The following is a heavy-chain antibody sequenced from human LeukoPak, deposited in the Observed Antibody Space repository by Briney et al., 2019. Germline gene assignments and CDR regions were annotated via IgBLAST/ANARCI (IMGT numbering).Heavy chain of an antibody. CDR2: IYTSGST. D-gene: IGHD3-10*01. J-gene: IGHJ4*02. V-gene: IGHV4-4*07. CDR1: GGSISSYY. CDR3: ARDRVVRGVTYFDY. Sequence: TSETLSLTCTVSGGSISSYYWSWIRQPAERGLEWIGRIYTSGSTNYNPSLKSRVTMSVDTSKNQFSLKLSSVTAADTAVYYCARDRVVRGVTYFDYWGQGTLVTVSS.